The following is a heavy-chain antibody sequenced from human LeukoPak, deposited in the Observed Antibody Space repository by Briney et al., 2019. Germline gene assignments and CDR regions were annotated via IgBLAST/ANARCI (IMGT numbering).Heavy chain of an antibody. CDR2: IYPGDSDT. D-gene: IGHD4-23*01. CDR1: GYSFNTYW. Sequence: GESLKISCKASGYSFNTYWNGWVRQMPGKGLEWMGIIYPGDSDTRYSPSFQGQVTISTDKSITTAYLQWSSLKASDTAMYYCARHYSGHSGPFDFWGQGTLVTVSS. V-gene: IGHV5-51*01. J-gene: IGHJ4*02. CDR3: ARHYSGHSGPFDF.